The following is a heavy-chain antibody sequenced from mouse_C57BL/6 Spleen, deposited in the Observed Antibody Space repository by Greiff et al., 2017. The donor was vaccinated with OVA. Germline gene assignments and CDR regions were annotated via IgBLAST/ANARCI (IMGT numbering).Heavy chain of an antibody. V-gene: IGHV7-3*01. CDR2: IRNKANGYTT. CDR3: ASYVGGFAY. CDR1: GFTFTDYY. Sequence: EVKLVDSGGGLVQPGGSLSLSCAASGFTFTDYYMSWVRQPPGKALEWLGFIRNKANGYTTEYSASVKGRFTISRDNSQSILYLQMNALRAEDSATYYCASYVGGFAYWGQGTLVTVSA. J-gene: IGHJ3*01.